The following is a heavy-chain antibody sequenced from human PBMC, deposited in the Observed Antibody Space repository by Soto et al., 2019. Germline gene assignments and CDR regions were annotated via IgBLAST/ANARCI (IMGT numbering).Heavy chain of an antibody. D-gene: IGHD2-21*02. Sequence: GASVKVSCKASGGTFSSYAISWVRQAPGQGLEWMGGIIPIFGTANYTQKFQGRVTITADESTSTAYMELSSLRSEDTAVYYCARGSPAIRIYYGMDVCGQGTTVTVTS. CDR1: GGTFSSYA. CDR3: ARGSPAIRIYYGMDV. J-gene: IGHJ6*02. CDR2: IIPIFGTA. V-gene: IGHV1-69*13.